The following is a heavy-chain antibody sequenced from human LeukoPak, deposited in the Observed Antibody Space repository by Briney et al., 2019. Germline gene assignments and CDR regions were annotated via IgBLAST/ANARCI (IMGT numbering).Heavy chain of an antibody. J-gene: IGHJ4*02. CDR1: GGSISSNSYY. V-gene: IGHV4-39*02. CDR3: ARDGNGYYYGSGSYYKSHYFDY. D-gene: IGHD3-10*01. Sequence: SETLSLTCTVSGGSISSNSYYWGWIRQPPGKGLEWIGSIYYSGSTYYNPSLKSRVTISVDTSKNQFSLKLSSVTAADTAVYYCARDGNGYYYGSGSYYKSHYFDYWGQGTLVTVSS. CDR2: IYYSGST.